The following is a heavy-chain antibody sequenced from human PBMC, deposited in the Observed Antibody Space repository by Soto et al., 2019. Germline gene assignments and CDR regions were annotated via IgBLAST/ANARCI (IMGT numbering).Heavy chain of an antibody. CDR3: ARAREYSSSPEPLIYGMDV. J-gene: IGHJ6*02. V-gene: IGHV1-69*06. D-gene: IGHD6-6*01. Sequence: SVKVSCKASGGTFSSYAISWVRQAPGQGLEWMGGIIPIFGTANYAQKFQGRVTITADKSTSTAYMELSSLRSEDTAVYYCARAREYSSSPEPLIYGMDVWGQVTTVPVSS. CDR1: GGTFSSYA. CDR2: IIPIFGTA.